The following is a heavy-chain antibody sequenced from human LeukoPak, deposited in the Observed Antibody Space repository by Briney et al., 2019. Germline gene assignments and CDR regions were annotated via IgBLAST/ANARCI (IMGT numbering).Heavy chain of an antibody. J-gene: IGHJ6*02. CDR2: IYSGGST. D-gene: IGHD5-18*01. CDR1: GFTVSSNY. Sequence: GGSLRLSCAASGFTVSSNYMSWVRQAPGKGLEWVSVIYSGGSTYYADSVKGRFTISRDNSKNTLYLQMNSLRAEDTAVYYCARAESGYSYGYIYYYGMDVWGQGTTVTVPS. V-gene: IGHV3-53*01. CDR3: ARAESGYSYGYIYYYGMDV.